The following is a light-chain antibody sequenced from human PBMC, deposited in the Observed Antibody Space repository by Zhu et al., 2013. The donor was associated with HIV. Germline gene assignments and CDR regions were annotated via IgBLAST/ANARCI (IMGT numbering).Light chain of an antibody. CDR2: AAS. CDR1: HGIISY. J-gene: IGKJ3*01. V-gene: IGKV1-9*01. Sequence: DIQLTQSPSFLSAAVGDRVTITCRASHGIISYLAWYQQKPGKAPILLIYAASTLQSGVPSRFSGSGSGTDFTLTISCLQSEDFATYYCQQYYSYPFTFGPGTKVDIK. CDR3: QQYYSYPFT.